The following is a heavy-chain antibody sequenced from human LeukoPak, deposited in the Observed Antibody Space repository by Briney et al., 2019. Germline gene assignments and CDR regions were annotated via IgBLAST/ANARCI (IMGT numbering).Heavy chain of an antibody. D-gene: IGHD3-22*01. CDR1: GFTFSSYS. CDR3: ARDRVLSDYYDSSGYLGY. Sequence: PGGSLRLSCAASGFTFSSYSMNWVRQAPGRGLEWVSSISSSSSYIYYADSVRGRFTISRDNAKNSLYLQMNSLRAEGTAVYYCARDRVLSDYYDSSGYLGYWGQGTLVTVSS. CDR2: ISSSSSYI. V-gene: IGHV3-21*01. J-gene: IGHJ4*02.